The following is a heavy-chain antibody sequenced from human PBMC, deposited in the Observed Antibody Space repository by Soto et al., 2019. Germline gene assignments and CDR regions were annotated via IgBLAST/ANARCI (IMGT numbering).Heavy chain of an antibody. J-gene: IGHJ5*02. CDR2: INPNSGGT. V-gene: IGHV1-2*02. Sequence: ASVKVSCKASGYTFTGYYMHWVRQAPGQGLEWMGWINPNSGGTNYAQKFQGRVTMTRDTSISTAYMELSRLRSDDTAVYYCARPKWGWPQTVSYNWFDPWGQGTLVTVSS. CDR1: GYTFTGYY. D-gene: IGHD3-16*01. CDR3: ARPKWGWPQTVSYNWFDP.